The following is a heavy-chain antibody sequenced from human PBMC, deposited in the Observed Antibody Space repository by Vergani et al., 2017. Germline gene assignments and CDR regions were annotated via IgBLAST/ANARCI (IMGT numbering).Heavy chain of an antibody. CDR2: ISYSGST. CDR3: ARGRTPEMATIGHYFDY. D-gene: IGHD5-24*01. V-gene: IGHV4-59*01. J-gene: IGHJ4*02. Sequence: QVQLQESGPGLVKPSETLSLTCTVSGGSISSYYWSWIRQPPGKGLEWIGYISYSGSTNYNPSLKSRVTISVDTSKNQFSLKLSSVTAADTAVYYCARGRTPEMATIGHYFDYWGQGTLVTVSS. CDR1: GGSISSYY.